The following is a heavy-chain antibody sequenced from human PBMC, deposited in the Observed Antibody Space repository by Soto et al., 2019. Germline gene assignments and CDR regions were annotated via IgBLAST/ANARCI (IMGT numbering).Heavy chain of an antibody. CDR1: GGSISSGGYY. CDR3: ARDRKYNYGDYYYYGMDV. CDR2: IYYSGST. V-gene: IGHV4-31*03. D-gene: IGHD4-17*01. Sequence: PSETLSLTCTVSGGSISSGGYYWSWIRQHPGKGLEWIGYIYYSGSTYYNPSLKSRVTISVDTSKNQFSLKLSPVTAADTAVYYCARDRKYNYGDYYYYGMDVWGQGTTVTVSS. J-gene: IGHJ6*02.